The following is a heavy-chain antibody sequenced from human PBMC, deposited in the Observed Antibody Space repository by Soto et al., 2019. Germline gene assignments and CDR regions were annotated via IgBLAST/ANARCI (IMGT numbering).Heavy chain of an antibody. V-gene: IGHV5-51*01. D-gene: IGHD2-2*02. CDR3: ARIQGYCSSTSCYTYYYYYMDV. CDR2: IYPGDSDT. Sequence: GESLKISCKGSGYSFTSYWIGWVRQMPGKGLEWMGIIYPGDSDTRYSPSFQGQVTISADKSISTAYLQWSSLKASDTAMYYCARIQGYCSSTSCYTYYYYYMDVWGKGTTVTVSS. J-gene: IGHJ6*03. CDR1: GYSFTSYW.